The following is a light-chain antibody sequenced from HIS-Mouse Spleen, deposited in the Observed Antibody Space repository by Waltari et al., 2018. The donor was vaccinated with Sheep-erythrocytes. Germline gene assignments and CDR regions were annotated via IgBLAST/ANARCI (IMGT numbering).Light chain of an antibody. CDR3: MQALQTPLT. J-gene: IGKJ4*01. CDR1: ESLLHSNGYNY. CDR2: LGS. V-gene: IGKV2-28*01. Sequence: DIVMTQSPLSLPVTPGEPASISCRSSESLLHSNGYNYLDWYLQTPGQSPKLLIYLGSNRASGVPDRFSGSGSGTDFTLKISRVEAEDVGVYYCMQALQTPLTFGGGTKVEIK.